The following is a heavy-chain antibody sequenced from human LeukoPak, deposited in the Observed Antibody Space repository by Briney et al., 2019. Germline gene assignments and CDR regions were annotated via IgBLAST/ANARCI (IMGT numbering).Heavy chain of an antibody. CDR2: INHNSGGT. Sequence: ASVKVSCKASGYTFTGYYMHWVRQAPGQGLEWMGWINHNSGGTNYAQKFQGRVTMTRDTSISTAYMELSRLRSDDTAVYYCARHGGQWELLPGDCDYWVQGTLVTVSS. J-gene: IGHJ4*02. CDR1: GYTFTGYY. D-gene: IGHD1-26*01. CDR3: ARHGGQWELLPGDCDY. V-gene: IGHV1-2*02.